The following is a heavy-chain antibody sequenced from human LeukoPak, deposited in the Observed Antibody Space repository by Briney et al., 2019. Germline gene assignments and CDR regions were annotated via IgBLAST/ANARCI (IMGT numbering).Heavy chain of an antibody. CDR1: GFTLYDYG. CDR2: ISWNSASV. D-gene: IGHD6-13*01. Sequence: GGSLRLFCEASGFTLYDYGVHWVRRAPEKGLEWVSTISWNSASVGYVDTVKGRFTIYRDNAKKTLYLQMHSLRPEDTALYYCAKDYGYSSSWYDYWGQGTLVTVSS. J-gene: IGHJ4*02. CDR3: AKDYGYSSSWYDY. V-gene: IGHV3-9*01.